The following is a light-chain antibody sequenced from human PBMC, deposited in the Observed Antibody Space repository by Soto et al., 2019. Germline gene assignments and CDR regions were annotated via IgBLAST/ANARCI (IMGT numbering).Light chain of an antibody. CDR2: DVN. Sequence: QSALTQPRSVSGSPGQSVTISCTGTSSDIGAYNYVSWYQQHPGKAPNLMIYDVNKRPSGVPDRFSGSKSGNTASLTISGLQSDDEADYYCCAYAGTYVFGTGTKLTVL. CDR1: SSDIGAYNY. V-gene: IGLV2-11*01. J-gene: IGLJ1*01. CDR3: CAYAGTYV.